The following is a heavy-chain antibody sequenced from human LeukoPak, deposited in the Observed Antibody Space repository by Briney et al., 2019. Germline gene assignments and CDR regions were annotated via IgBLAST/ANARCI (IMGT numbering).Heavy chain of an antibody. CDR1: GGSISSSSYY. J-gene: IGHJ6*03. V-gene: IGHV4-39*07. CDR2: IYYSGST. D-gene: IGHD2-2*02. CDR3: AGTSDCSSTSCYTPPRGYYYYYYMDV. Sequence: PSETLSLTCTVSGGSISSSSYYWGWIRQPPGKGLEWIGSIYYSGSTYYNPSLKSRVTISVDTSKNQFSLKLSSVTAADTAVYYCAGTSDCSSTSCYTPPRGYYYYYYMDVWGEGTTVTVSS.